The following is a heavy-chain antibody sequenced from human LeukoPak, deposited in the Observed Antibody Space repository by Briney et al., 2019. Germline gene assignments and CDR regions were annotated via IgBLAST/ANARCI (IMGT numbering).Heavy chain of an antibody. J-gene: IGHJ1*01. D-gene: IGHD2-8*01. CDR3: AACHCTNGVCYGECEYFQH. V-gene: IGHV1-18*01. CDR1: GYTFTSYG. CDR2: ISPYTGNT. Sequence: ASVKVSCKASGYTFTSYGISWVRQAPGQGLEWMGWISPYTGNTNYAQKFQGRVIVTTDTSTSTAYMELRSLRSDDTAVYYCAACHCTNGVCYGECEYFQHWGQGTLVTVSS.